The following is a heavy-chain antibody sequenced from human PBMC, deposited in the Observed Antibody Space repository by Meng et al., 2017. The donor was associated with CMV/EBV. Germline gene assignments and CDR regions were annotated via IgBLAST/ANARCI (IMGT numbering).Heavy chain of an antibody. CDR3: AGGDYGERPVGA. D-gene: IGHD4-17*01. V-gene: IGHV3-21*01. J-gene: IGHJ5*02. CDR2: ISSTSSYL. Sequence: GESLKISCAASGFTFSSYSMTWVRQAPGRGLEWVSSISSTSSYLYYADSVQGRFTISRDNAKNLLYLQMNSLRAEDTAVYFCAGGDYGERPVGAWGQGTLVTVSS. CDR1: GFTFSSYS.